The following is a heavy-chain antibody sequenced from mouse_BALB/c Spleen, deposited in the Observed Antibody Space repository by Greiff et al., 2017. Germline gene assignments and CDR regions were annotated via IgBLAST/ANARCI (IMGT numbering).Heavy chain of an antibody. Sequence: EVKLLESGGGLVKLGGSLKLSCAASGFTFSSYYMSWVRQTPEKRLELVAAINSNGGSTYYPDTVKGRFTISRDTAKNTLYLQLSSLKSEDTALYYCARQGDGYLDYGGQGTTLTVSS. J-gene: IGHJ2*01. CDR1: GFTFSSYY. V-gene: IGHV5-6-2*01. CDR2: INSNGGST. D-gene: IGHD2-3*01. CDR3: ARQGDGYLDY.